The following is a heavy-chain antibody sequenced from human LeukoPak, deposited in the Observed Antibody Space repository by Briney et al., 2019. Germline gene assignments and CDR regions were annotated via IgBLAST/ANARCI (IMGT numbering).Heavy chain of an antibody. CDR3: ARTKVRGRFDY. J-gene: IGHJ4*02. V-gene: IGHV4-59*12. CDR2: IYYSGST. D-gene: IGHD3-10*01. CDR1: GGSISSYY. Sequence: PSETLSLTCTVSGGSISSYYWSWIRQPPGKGLEWIGYIYYSGSTNYNPSLKSRVTISVDTSKNQFSLKLSSVTAADTAVYYCARTKVRGRFDYWGQGTLVTVSS.